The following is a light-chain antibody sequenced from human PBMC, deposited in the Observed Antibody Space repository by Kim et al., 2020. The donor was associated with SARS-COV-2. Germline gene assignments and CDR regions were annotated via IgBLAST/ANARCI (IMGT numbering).Light chain of an antibody. Sequence: APVGYSVTLTCRASQGIGSTLVWFQHKPGKPPKRLIYAASTLQSGVPSRFSGSVSGTEFTLTISSLQPEDFATYYCLQHNTFPYTFGQGTKLEIK. J-gene: IGKJ2*01. V-gene: IGKV1-17*01. CDR1: QGIGST. CDR3: LQHNTFPYT. CDR2: AAS.